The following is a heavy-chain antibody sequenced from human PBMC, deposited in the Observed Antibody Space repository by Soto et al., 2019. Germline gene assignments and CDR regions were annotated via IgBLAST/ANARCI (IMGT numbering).Heavy chain of an antibody. D-gene: IGHD2-15*01. CDR1: GYTITSYG. CDR2: ISAYNGNT. J-gene: IGHJ4*02. CDR3: ARDGYCSGGSCYSTYFDY. V-gene: IGHV1-18*01. Sequence: ASVKVSCKASGYTITSYGISWVRQAPGQGLEWMGWISAYNGNTNYAQKLQGRVTMTTDTSTSTAYMELRSLRSDDTAVYYCARDGYCSGGSCYSTYFDYWGQGTLVTVSS.